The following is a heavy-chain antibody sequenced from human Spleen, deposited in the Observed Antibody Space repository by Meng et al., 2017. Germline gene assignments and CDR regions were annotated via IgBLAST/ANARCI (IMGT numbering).Heavy chain of an antibody. CDR2: INWNGSST. V-gene: IGHV3-20*04. CDR1: GFTFGEYD. J-gene: IGHJ3*02. CDR3: ASAYGVYYYDSHGLVVAFDI. Sequence: GESLKISCAASGFTFGEYDMSWIRQTPGKGLEWVSGINWNGSSTGYADSVKGRFTMSRDNAKKSLYLQMNSLRAEDTALYYCASAYGVYYYDSHGLVVAFDIWGQGRMVTVSS. D-gene: IGHD3-22*01.